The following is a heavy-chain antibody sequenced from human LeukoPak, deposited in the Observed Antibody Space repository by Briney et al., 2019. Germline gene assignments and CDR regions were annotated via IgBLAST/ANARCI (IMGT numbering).Heavy chain of an antibody. CDR3: ARGPIYCSSTSCYRYNWFDP. V-gene: IGHV1-2*02. D-gene: IGHD2-2*02. CDR1: GYTFTGYY. CDR2: INPNSGGT. Sequence: ASVKVSCKAPGYTFTGYYMHWVRQAPGQGLEWMGWINPNSGGTDYAQKFQGRVTMTRDTSISTAYMELSRLRSDDTAVYYCARGPIYCSSTSCYRYNWFDPWGQGTLVTVSS. J-gene: IGHJ5*02.